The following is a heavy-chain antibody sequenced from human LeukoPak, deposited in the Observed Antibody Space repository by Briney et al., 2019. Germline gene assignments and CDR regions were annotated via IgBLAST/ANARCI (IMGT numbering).Heavy chain of an antibody. Sequence: PGGSLRLSCAASGFTFSSYSMNWVRQAPGKGLEWVANIKPDGSEKYYVDSVKGRFTISRDNAKNSLYLQMNSLRAEDTAVYYCARDQTPFVWGQGTLVTVSS. V-gene: IGHV3-7*01. CDR3: ARDQTPFV. CDR2: IKPDGSEK. J-gene: IGHJ4*02. CDR1: GFTFSSYS.